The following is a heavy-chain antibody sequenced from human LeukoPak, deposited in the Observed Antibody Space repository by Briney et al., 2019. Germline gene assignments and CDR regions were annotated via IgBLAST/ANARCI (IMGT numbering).Heavy chain of an antibody. J-gene: IGHJ3*02. CDR2: INSDGSST. CDR3: ARSSSWFDAFDI. D-gene: IGHD6-13*01. CDR1: GFTFSSYW. V-gene: IGHV3-74*01. Sequence: GRSLRLSCAASGFTFSSYWMHWVRQAPGKGLVWVSRINSDGSSTSYADSVKGRFTISRDNAKNTLYLQMNSLRAEDTAVYYCARSSSWFDAFDIWGQGTMVTVSS.